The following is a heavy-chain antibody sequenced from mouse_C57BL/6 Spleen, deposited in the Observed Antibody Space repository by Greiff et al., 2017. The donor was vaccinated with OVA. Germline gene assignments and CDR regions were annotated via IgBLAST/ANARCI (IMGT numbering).Heavy chain of an antibody. D-gene: IGHD1-1*01. V-gene: IGHV1-53*01. CDR1: GYTFTSYW. CDR3: AREAYGSRNWYCDV. CDR2: INPSNGGT. J-gene: IGHJ1*03. Sequence: QVQLQQPGTELVKPGASVKLSCKASGYTFTSYWMHWVKQRPGQGLEWIGNINPSNGGTNYNEKFKSKATLTVDKSSSTAYMQLSSLTSEDSAVYYCAREAYGSRNWYCDVWGTGTTVTVSS.